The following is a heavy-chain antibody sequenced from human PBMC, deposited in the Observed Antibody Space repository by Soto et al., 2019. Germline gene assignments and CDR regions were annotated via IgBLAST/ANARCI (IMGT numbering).Heavy chain of an antibody. CDR3: AKDDGSTWSMFYSYYGVDV. Sequence: QVQLVESGGGVVQPGRSLRLSCAASGFTFSNYGIHWVRQAPGKGLEWVAVISYDGSSKDYADSMKGRFTISRDNSKNTLYLQMNSLRIEDTAVYYCAKDDGSTWSMFYSYYGVDVWGQGTTVTVSS. V-gene: IGHV3-30*18. D-gene: IGHD6-13*01. CDR2: ISYDGSSK. CDR1: GFTFSNYG. J-gene: IGHJ6*02.